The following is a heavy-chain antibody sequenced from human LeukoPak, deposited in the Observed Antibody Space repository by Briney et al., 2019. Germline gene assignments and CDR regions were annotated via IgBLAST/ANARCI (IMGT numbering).Heavy chain of an antibody. CDR1: GDSVSSNDGA. CDR2: TYYRSKWYN. Sequence: SQTLSLTCAISGDSVSSNDGAWNWIRQSPSRGLEWLGRTYYRSKWYNDYAESLISRITISPVTSKNQFSLQLYSVTPEDTAVYYCARDVGTTGWHTFDYWGQGTLVTVSS. D-gene: IGHD3-9*01. CDR3: ARDVGTTGWHTFDY. V-gene: IGHV6-1*01. J-gene: IGHJ4*02.